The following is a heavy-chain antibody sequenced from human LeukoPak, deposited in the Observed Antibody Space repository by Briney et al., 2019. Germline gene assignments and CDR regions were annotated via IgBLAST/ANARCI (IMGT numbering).Heavy chain of an antibody. J-gene: IGHJ4*02. Sequence: AGGSLRLSCAASGFSLSNYDMHWVRQAPGKGLEWVAVMSRDGSNKYYVDSVEGRFTVSRDSSKNTLYLQMDSLRTEDTAVYYSAKGSWYGSSSDADYWGQGTLVTVSS. CDR1: GFSLSNYD. D-gene: IGHD6-6*01. CDR2: MSRDGSNK. CDR3: AKGSWYGSSSDADY. V-gene: IGHV3-30*18.